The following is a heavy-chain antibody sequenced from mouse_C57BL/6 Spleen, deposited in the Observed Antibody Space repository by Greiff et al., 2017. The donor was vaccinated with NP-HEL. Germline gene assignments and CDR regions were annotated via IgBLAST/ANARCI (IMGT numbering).Heavy chain of an antibody. J-gene: IGHJ3*01. CDR3: AREGDYDESGFAY. Sequence: QVQLQQPGAELVMPGASVKLSCKASGYTFTSYWMHWVKQRPGQGLEWIGEIDPSDSYTNYNQKFKGKSTLTVDKSSSTAYMQLSSLTSEDSAVYYCAREGDYDESGFAYWGQGTLVTVSA. V-gene: IGHV1-69*01. D-gene: IGHD2-4*01. CDR1: GYTFTSYW. CDR2: IDPSDSYT.